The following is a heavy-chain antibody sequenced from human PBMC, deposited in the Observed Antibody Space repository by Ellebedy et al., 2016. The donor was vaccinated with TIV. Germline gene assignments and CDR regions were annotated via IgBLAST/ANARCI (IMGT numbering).Heavy chain of an antibody. CDR2: ISNTGSRT. V-gene: IGHV3-23*01. J-gene: IGHJ3*01. CDR3: VKDQIAGDGRWVFDL. CDR1: GFSFNSYA. D-gene: IGHD5-24*01. Sequence: GESLKISCAASGFSFNSYAMSWVRQAPGKGLEWVSTISNTGSRTYYADSVEGRFIISRDNSKNTLYLQMNSLRAEDTGIYYCVKDQIAGDGRWVFDLWGQGTMVTVSS.